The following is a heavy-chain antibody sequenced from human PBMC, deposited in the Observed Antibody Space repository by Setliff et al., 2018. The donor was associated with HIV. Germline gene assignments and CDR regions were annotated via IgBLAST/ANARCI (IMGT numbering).Heavy chain of an antibody. CDR2: INPSGAIT. J-gene: IGHJ6*02. CDR1: GYTFTSHY. CDR3: ARPNSGHAPYYYGMDV. V-gene: IGHV1-46*01. D-gene: IGHD5-12*01. Sequence: GASVKVSCKASGYTFTSHYIHWVRQAPGQGLEWMGIINPSGAITNYAQNFQGRVTMTGDTSTNTVYMELSSLRSEDTAVYYCARPNSGHAPYYYGMDVWGQGTTVTVSS.